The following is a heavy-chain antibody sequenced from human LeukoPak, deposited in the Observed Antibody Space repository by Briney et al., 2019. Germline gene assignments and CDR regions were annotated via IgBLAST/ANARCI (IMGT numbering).Heavy chain of an antibody. CDR2: IYYSGST. CDR1: GGSISSYY. Sequence: RASETLSLTCTVSGGSISSYYWSWIRQPPGKGLEWIGYIYYSGSTNYNPSLKSRVTISVDTSKNQFSLKLSSVTAADTAMYYCARLQDGSGSYYDYWGQGTLVTVSS. V-gene: IGHV4-59*01. J-gene: IGHJ4*02. D-gene: IGHD3-10*01. CDR3: ARLQDGSGSYYDY.